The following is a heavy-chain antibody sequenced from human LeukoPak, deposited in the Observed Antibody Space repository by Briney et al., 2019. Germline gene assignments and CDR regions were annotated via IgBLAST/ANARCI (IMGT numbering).Heavy chain of an antibody. D-gene: IGHD3-9*01. CDR3: ARSPYDILTGYQYYFDY. CDR1: GFTFSSYS. J-gene: IGHJ4*02. V-gene: IGHV3-21*01. CDR2: ISSSSSYI. Sequence: PGGSLRLSCAASGFTFSSYSMNWVRQAPGKGLEWVSSISSSSSYIYYAGSVKGRFTISRDNAKNSLYLQMNSMRAEDTAVYYCARSPYDILTGYQYYFDYWGQGTLVTVSS.